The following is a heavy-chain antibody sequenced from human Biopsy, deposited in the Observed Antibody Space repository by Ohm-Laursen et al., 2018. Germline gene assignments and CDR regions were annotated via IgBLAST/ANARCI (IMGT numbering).Heavy chain of an antibody. Sequence: ASVKVSCKASGYTFTDYYMYWVRQAPGQGLEWMGWINSNSGDTNYAQKFQGRVTMTRDTSMSTAYMELNRLRSDDTAVYYCARGGLNYWYFDLWGRGTLVTVSS. J-gene: IGHJ2*01. V-gene: IGHV1-2*02. CDR1: GYTFTDYY. CDR3: ARGGLNYWYFDL. D-gene: IGHD1-26*01. CDR2: INSNSGDT.